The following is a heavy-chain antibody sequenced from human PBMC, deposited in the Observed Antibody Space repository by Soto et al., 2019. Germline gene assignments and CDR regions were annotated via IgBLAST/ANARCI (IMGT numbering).Heavy chain of an antibody. CDR1: GDTVSSTSAA. CDR2: TYYRSKWYN. Sequence: SQTLSLTCVISGDTVSSTSAAWTWIRQSPSRGLEWVGRTYYRSKWYNDYAVSVKGRIIINSDTSKNQFSLRLNSVTPDDTAVYYCARDSSGYGPFDYWGQGTLVTVSS. D-gene: IGHD5-12*01. V-gene: IGHV6-1*01. CDR3: ARDSSGYGPFDY. J-gene: IGHJ4*02.